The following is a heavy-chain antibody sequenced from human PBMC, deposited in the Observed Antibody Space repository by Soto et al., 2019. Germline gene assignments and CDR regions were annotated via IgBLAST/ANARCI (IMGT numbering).Heavy chain of an antibody. V-gene: IGHV1-2*04. Sequence: ASLKVSCKASGYTFTGYYMHWVRQAPGQGLEWMGWINPNSGGTNYAQKFQGWVTMTRDTSISTAYMELSRLRSDDTAVYYCARVGYDFWSGYYLPYWGQGTLVTVSS. CDR2: INPNSGGT. CDR1: GYTFTGYY. J-gene: IGHJ4*02. CDR3: ARVGYDFWSGYYLPY. D-gene: IGHD3-3*01.